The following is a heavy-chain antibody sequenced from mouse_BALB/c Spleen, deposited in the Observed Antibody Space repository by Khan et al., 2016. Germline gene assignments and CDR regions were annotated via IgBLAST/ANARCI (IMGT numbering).Heavy chain of an antibody. D-gene: IGHD2-3*01. V-gene: IGHV4-1*02. CDR2: INPDSSTI. CDR3: ARCGYCGYFDV. Sequence: EVQLVESGGGLVQPGGSLKLSCAASGFDFSGYWMTWVRQAPGKGLEWIGEINPDSSTINYTPSLKDKFIISRDNAKNTLFLQMSKVRTEDTALYYCARCGYCGYFDVWGAGTTVTVSS. CDR1: GFDFSGYW. J-gene: IGHJ1*01.